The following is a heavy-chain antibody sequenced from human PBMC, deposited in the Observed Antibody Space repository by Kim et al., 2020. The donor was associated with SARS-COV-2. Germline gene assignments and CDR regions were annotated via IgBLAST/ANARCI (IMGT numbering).Heavy chain of an antibody. CDR1: GFTFSSYW. CDR2: INSDGSST. CDR3: ANSPRYCSGGSCLQFDY. Sequence: GGSLRLSCAASGFTFSSYWMHWVRQAPGKGLVWVSRINSDGSSTSYADSVKGRFTISRDNAKNTLYLQMNSLRAEDTAVYYCANSPRYCSGGSCLQFDYWGQGTLVTVSS. J-gene: IGHJ4*02. V-gene: IGHV3-74*01. D-gene: IGHD2-15*01.